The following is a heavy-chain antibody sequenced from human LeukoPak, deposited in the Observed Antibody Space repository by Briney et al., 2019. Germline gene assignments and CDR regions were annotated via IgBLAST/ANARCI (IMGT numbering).Heavy chain of an antibody. CDR2: IYYSGST. D-gene: IGHD5-24*01. Sequence: PSETLSLTCTVSGGSISSGGYYWGWIRQPPGEGLEWIGSIYYSGSTYYRPSVKSRVTISVDTSKNQFSLKMSSVTAADTAVYYCARDRDGYNYFFDQWGQGTLVTVSP. CDR1: GGSISSGGYY. CDR3: ARDRDGYNYFFDQ. V-gene: IGHV4-39*07. J-gene: IGHJ4*02.